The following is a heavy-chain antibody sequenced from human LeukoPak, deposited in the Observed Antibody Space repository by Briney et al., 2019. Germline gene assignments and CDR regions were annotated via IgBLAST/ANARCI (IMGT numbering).Heavy chain of an antibody. V-gene: IGHV3-30*04. CDR3: ATEQWLDGNAFDI. D-gene: IGHD6-19*01. Sequence: PGGSLRLSCAASGFTFSSYAMTWVRQAPGKGLEWVAVISYDGSQKYHADSVKGRFTISRDNSKNTLFLQMNSLRPEDTAVYYCATEQWLDGNAFDIWGQGTMVTVSS. CDR1: GFTFSSYA. CDR2: ISYDGSQK. J-gene: IGHJ3*02.